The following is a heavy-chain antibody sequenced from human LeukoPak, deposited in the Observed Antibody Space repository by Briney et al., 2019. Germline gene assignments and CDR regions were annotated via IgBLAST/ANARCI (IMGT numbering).Heavy chain of an antibody. Sequence: GGSLRLSCAASGFTFSSYSMNWVRQAPGKGLEWVSYISSSSSTIYYADSVKGRFTISRDNAKNSLYLQMNSLRAEDTAVYYCATWGSGWSFDYWGQGTLVTVSS. CDR1: GFTFSSYS. CDR2: ISSSSSTI. V-gene: IGHV3-48*04. D-gene: IGHD6-19*01. J-gene: IGHJ4*02. CDR3: ATWGSGWSFDY.